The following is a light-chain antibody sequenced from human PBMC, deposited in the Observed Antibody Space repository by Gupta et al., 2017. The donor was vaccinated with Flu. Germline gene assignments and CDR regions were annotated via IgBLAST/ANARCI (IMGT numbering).Light chain of an antibody. V-gene: IGKV1-16*02. CDR3: QQDRSYPLT. CDR1: QDISNN. J-gene: IGKJ4*01. Sequence: DVQMIQYPSYLSAFVADGVTITCRASQDISNNLAWIQQKPGNAPKSLMYGASTWQSGVPDKFSGSGSGTDFTLTISSLQPEDFGTYYCQQDRSYPLTFGGGTKVEI. CDR2: GAS.